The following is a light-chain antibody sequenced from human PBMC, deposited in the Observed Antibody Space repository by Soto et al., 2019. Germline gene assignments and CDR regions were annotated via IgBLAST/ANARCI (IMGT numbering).Light chain of an antibody. J-gene: IGKJ4*01. Sequence: DIQLTQSPSFLSASVGDRVTITCRASQAISGYLAWYQQKPGKAPKHLIYAAYTLHSGVPSRFSGGGSGTEFTRTISSLQPEDFATYYCPHLKTYPLTFGGGTKVEIK. CDR3: PHLKTYPLT. CDR1: QAISGY. V-gene: IGKV1-9*01. CDR2: AAY.